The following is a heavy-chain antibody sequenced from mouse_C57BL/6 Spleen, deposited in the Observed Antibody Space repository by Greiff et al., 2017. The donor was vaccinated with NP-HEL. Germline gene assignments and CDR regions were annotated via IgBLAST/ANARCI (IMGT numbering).Heavy chain of an antibody. V-gene: IGHV1-26*01. CDR3: ARTRLHDARDY. D-gene: IGHD2-2*01. CDR1: GYTFTDYY. Sequence: EVQLQQSGPELVKPGASVKISCKASGYTFTDYYMNWVKQSHGKSLEWIGDINPNNGGTSYNQKFKGKATLTVDKSSSTTYMELRRLTSEDYAVDYCARTRLHDARDYWGKGTSVTVSS. CDR2: INPNNGGT. J-gene: IGHJ4*01.